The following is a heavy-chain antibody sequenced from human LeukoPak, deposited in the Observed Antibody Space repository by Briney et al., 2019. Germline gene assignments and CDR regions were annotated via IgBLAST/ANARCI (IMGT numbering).Heavy chain of an antibody. CDR1: GFTFSSYN. D-gene: IGHD2-15*01. J-gene: IGHJ4*02. CDR2: ISSSGNTI. CDR3: AREFREDTR. V-gene: IGHV3-48*01. Sequence: PGGSLRLSCAASGFTFSSYNMNWVRPAPGKGLEWVSYISSSGNTIYYADSVKGRFTISRDNAKNSLYLQMNSLRAEDTAVYYCAREFREDTRWGQGTLVTVSS.